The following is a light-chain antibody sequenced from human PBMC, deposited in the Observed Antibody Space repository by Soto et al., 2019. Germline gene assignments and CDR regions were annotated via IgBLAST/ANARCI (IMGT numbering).Light chain of an antibody. CDR2: DVS. V-gene: IGLV2-14*01. Sequence: ALTQPASVSGSPGQSITISCTGTSSDVGGYNYVSWYQQHPGKAPKLMIYDVSNRPSGVSNRFSGSKSGNTASLTISGLQAEDEADYYCSSYTSSSTYVFGTGTEVTVL. CDR3: SSYTSSSTYV. J-gene: IGLJ1*01. CDR1: SSDVGGYNY.